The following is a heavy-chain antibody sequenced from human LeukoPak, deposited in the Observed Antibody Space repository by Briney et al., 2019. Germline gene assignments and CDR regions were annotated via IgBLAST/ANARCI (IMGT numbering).Heavy chain of an antibody. CDR3: ARSVQQLAYYFDY. Sequence: PGRSLRLSRAASGFTFSSYAMHWVRQAPGKGLEWVAVISYDGSNKYYADSVKGRFTISRDNSKNTLYLQMNSLRAEDTAVYYCARSVQQLAYYFDYWGQGTLVTVSS. CDR1: GFTFSSYA. J-gene: IGHJ4*02. CDR2: ISYDGSNK. D-gene: IGHD6-13*01. V-gene: IGHV3-30-3*01.